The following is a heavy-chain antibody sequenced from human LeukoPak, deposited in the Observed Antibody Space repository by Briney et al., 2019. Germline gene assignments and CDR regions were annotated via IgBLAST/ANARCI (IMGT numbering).Heavy chain of an antibody. D-gene: IGHD3-3*01. CDR2: IFYSGRT. CDR1: GGSVSNYY. V-gene: IGHV4-59*08. Sequence: SETLSLTCTVSGGSVSNYYWSWIRQPPGKGLEWIGYIFYSGRTNYNPSLKSRVTISVDTSKNQFSLRLSSVTAADTAVYYCASDFQDFWSGPFDYWGQGTLVTVSS. CDR3: ASDFQDFWSGPFDY. J-gene: IGHJ4*02.